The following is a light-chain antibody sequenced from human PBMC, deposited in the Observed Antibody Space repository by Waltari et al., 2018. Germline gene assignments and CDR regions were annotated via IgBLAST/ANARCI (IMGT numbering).Light chain of an antibody. CDR1: SGHSNYV. Sequence: QLVLTQSPSASASLGASVNLPCSLSSGHSNYVIACHQQQPEKGPRYLLKVTSDGSHSKWDGIPDRFSGSSSGAERHLTISSLQSEDEADYYCHTWGTGGDWVFGGGTKLTVL. CDR3: HTWGTGGDWV. J-gene: IGLJ3*02. V-gene: IGLV4-69*02. CDR2: VTSDGSH.